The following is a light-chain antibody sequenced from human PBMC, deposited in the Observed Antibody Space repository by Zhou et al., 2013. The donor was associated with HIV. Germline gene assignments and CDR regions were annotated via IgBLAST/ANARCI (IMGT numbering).Light chain of an antibody. CDR1: QNIHTT. V-gene: IGKV3-11*02. Sequence: EIVLTQSPASLSLFPGDRATLSCRSSQNIHTTLAWYQARPGQALRLLIYETSNRATGIPARFSGSGSGRHFTLTISSLEPEDFAVYYCHQCNRWPLTFGGGTKVEVK. CDR3: HQCNRWPLT. CDR2: ETS. J-gene: IGKJ4*01.